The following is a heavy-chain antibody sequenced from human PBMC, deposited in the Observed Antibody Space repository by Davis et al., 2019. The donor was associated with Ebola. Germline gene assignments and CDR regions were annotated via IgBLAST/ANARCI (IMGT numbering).Heavy chain of an antibody. J-gene: IGHJ6*02. Sequence: PGGSLRLSCAASGFSFSSYWMSWVRQAPGKGLEWVANIKQDGSEKYYVDSVEGRFTISRDNAKNSLYLQMNSLRAEDTALYYCASGDGRGRSYDMDVWGQGTTVTVSS. V-gene: IGHV3-7*03. CDR2: IKQDGSEK. CDR3: ASGDGRGRSYDMDV. D-gene: IGHD3/OR15-3a*01. CDR1: GFSFSSYW.